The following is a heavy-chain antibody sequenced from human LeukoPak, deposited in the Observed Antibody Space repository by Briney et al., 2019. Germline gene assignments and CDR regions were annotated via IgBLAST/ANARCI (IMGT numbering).Heavy chain of an antibody. V-gene: IGHV1-2*02. CDR1: GYTFTGYY. J-gene: IGHJ4*02. Sequence: ASVKVSCKASGYTFTGYYMHWVRQAPGQGLEWMGWINPNSGGTNYAQKFQGRVTMTSDTSISTAYMELSRLRSDDTAVYYCARDRSGYCSGGSCPASAEFDYWGQGTLVTVSP. CDR3: ARDRSGYCSGGSCPASAEFDY. D-gene: IGHD2-15*01. CDR2: INPNSGGT.